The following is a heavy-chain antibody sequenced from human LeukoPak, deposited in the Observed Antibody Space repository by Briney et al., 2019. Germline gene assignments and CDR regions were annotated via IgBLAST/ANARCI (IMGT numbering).Heavy chain of an antibody. V-gene: IGHV4-38-2*02. D-gene: IGHD1-26*01. CDR1: GYSISSGYY. CDR2: IYHGGST. Sequence: SETLPLTCTVSGYSISSGYYWGWIRQPPGKGLEWIGSIYHGGSTFYNPSLKSRVTISVDRSKNQFSLKLSSVTAADTAVYYCASLGMEGATTNWFDPWGQGTLVTVSS. J-gene: IGHJ5*02. CDR3: ASLGMEGATTNWFDP.